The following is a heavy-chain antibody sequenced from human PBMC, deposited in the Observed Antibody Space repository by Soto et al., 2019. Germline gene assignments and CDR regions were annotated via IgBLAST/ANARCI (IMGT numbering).Heavy chain of an antibody. Sequence: QVQLVQSGAEVKKTGASVKVSCKASGYTFTSYGISWVRQAPGQGLEWMGWISAYNGNTNYAQKLQGRVTMTTDTSTSTDYMELRSLRSGDTAVYYCARDNGYGVVIISYFDYWGQGTLVTVSS. CDR1: GYTFTSYG. V-gene: IGHV1-18*01. J-gene: IGHJ4*02. CDR3: ARDNGYGVVIISYFDY. D-gene: IGHD3-3*01. CDR2: ISAYNGNT.